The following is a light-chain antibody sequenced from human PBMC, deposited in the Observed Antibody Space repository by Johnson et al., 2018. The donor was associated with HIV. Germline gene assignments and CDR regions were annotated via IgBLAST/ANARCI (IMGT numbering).Light chain of an antibody. CDR2: ENN. V-gene: IGLV1-51*02. CDR1: SSNIGDNY. J-gene: IGLJ1*01. Sequence: QSVLTQPPSVSAAPGQKVTISCSGSSSNIGDNYVSWYQQLPGTAPKVLIYENNERPSGIPDRFSGSRSGTSATLGITGLQTGDEADYYCGTWDSSLSADVFGPGSTVTVL. CDR3: GTWDSSLSADV.